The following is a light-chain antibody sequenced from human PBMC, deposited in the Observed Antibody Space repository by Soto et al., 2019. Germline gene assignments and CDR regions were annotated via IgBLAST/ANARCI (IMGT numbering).Light chain of an antibody. CDR1: SSNIGNNY. J-gene: IGLJ2*01. CDR2: ENN. Sequence: QSVLTQPPSVSAAPGQKVTISCSGSSSNIGNNYVSWYQQLPGTAPKLLIYENNKRPSGIPDRFSGSKSGTSATLGITGLQTGDEADYYCGTWDSSLGVFGGGTKLTV. CDR3: GTWDSSLGV. V-gene: IGLV1-51*02.